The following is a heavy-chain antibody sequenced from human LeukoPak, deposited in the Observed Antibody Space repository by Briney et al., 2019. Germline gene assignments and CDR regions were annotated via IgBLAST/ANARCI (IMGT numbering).Heavy chain of an antibody. D-gene: IGHD1-26*01. V-gene: IGHV3-21*01. J-gene: IGHJ4*02. Sequence: GGSLRLSCAASGFTFSTYGMSWVRQAPGKGLEWASSISSSSSYIYYADSVKGRFTISRDNAKNSLHLQMNSLRAEDTAVYYCARDKIVGATLFDYWGQGTLVTVSS. CDR3: ARDKIVGATLFDY. CDR2: ISSSSSYI. CDR1: GFTFSTYG.